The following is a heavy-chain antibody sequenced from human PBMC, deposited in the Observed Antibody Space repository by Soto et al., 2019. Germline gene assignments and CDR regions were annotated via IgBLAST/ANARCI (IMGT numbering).Heavy chain of an antibody. D-gene: IGHD6-19*01. CDR2: INIDGTST. CDR1: GFTFSSYW. Sequence: GGSLRLSCAASGFTFSSYWMHWVRQAPGKGLVWVSGINIDGTSTSYADSVKGRFTISRDNAKNRLYMQMNSLRAEGTAVYYCASPKYSSGWYVGWGQGTLVTVSS. CDR3: ASPKYSSGWYVG. J-gene: IGHJ4*02. V-gene: IGHV3-74*01.